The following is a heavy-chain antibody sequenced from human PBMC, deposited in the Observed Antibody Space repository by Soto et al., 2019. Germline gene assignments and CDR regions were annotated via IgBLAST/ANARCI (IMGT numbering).Heavy chain of an antibody. D-gene: IGHD3-9*01. CDR2: INAGNGNT. CDR1: GYTFTSYA. CDR3: ARGGAVLRYFDWFNRLRPMDV. V-gene: IGHV1-3*01. J-gene: IGHJ6*02. Sequence: ASVKVSCKASGYTFTSYAMHWVRQAPGQRLEWMGWINAGNGNTKYSQKFQGRVTITRDTSASTAYMELSSLRSEDTAVYYCARGGAVLRYFDWFNRLRPMDVWGQGTTVTVSS.